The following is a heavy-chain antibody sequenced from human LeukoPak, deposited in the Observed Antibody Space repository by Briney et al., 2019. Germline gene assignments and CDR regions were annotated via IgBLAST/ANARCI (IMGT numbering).Heavy chain of an antibody. V-gene: IGHV4-61*02. D-gene: IGHD6-13*01. CDR3: ARGPKAAGFYYYYYMEV. CDR2: IYTSGST. Sequence: PSQTLSLTCTVTGGSISSGSYYWSWIRQPAGKGLEWIGRIYTSGSTNYNPSLKSRVTISVDTSKNQFSLKLSSVTAAGTAVYYCARGPKAAGFYYYYYMEVWGQGTTVTVSS. CDR1: GGSISSGSYY. J-gene: IGHJ6*03.